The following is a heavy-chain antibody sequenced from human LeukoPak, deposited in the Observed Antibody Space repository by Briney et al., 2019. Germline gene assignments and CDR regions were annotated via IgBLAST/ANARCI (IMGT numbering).Heavy chain of an antibody. CDR1: GYTFTSYA. J-gene: IGHJ6*02. D-gene: IGHD3-22*01. CDR3: ARDTKPYYYDSSGYINFYYYYYGMDV. V-gene: IGHV7-4-1*02. Sequence: ASVTVSCKASGYTFTSYAMNWVRQAPGQGLEWMGWINTNTGNPTYAQGFTGRVVFSLDTSVSTAYLQISSLKAEDTAVYYCARDTKPYYYDSSGYINFYYYYYGMDVWGQGTTVTVSS. CDR2: INTNTGNP.